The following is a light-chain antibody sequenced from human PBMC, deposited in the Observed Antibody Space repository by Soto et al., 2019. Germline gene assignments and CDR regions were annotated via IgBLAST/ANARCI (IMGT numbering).Light chain of an antibody. V-gene: IGLV1-44*01. CDR3: AAWDDSLNGLWV. J-gene: IGLJ3*02. Sequence: QPVLTQPPSASGTTGQRVTISCSGSSSNIGSNTVNWYQQLPGTAPKLLIYSNNQRPSGVPDRFSGSKSGTSASLAISGLQSEDEADYYCAAWDDSLNGLWVFGGGTKLTVL. CDR2: SNN. CDR1: SSNIGSNT.